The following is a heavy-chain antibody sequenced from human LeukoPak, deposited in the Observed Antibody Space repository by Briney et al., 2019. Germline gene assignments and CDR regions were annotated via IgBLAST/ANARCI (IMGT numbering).Heavy chain of an antibody. Sequence: PSETLSLTCAVYGGSFSGYYWSWIRQPPGKGLEWIGEINHSGSTNYNPSLKSRVTISVDTSKNQFSLKLSSVTAADTAVYYCARHGFYSNYVDYWGQGTLVTVSS. CDR3: ARHGFYSNYVDY. CDR2: INHSGST. J-gene: IGHJ4*02. D-gene: IGHD4-11*01. CDR1: GGSFSGYY. V-gene: IGHV4-34*01.